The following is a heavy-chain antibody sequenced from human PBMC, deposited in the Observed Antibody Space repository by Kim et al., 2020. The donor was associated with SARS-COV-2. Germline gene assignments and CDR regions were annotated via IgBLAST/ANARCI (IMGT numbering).Heavy chain of an antibody. V-gene: IGHV1-46*01. CDR3: ARDGLMATVSPVDY. Sequence: EQKFQGRVTMTRDTSTSTVYMELSSMRSEDTAVYYCARDGLMATVSPVDYWGQGTLVTVSS. D-gene: IGHD4-4*01. J-gene: IGHJ4*02.